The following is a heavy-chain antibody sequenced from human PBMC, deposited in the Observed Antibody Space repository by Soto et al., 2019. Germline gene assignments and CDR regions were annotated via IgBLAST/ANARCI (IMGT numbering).Heavy chain of an antibody. Sequence: GASVKVSCKASGYTFTSYYMHWVRQAPGQGLEWMGIINPSGGSTSYAQKFQGRVTMTRDTSTSTVYMELSSLRSEDTAVYYCARAIVVVTATPSWFDPWGQGTLVTVSS. V-gene: IGHV1-46*01. J-gene: IGHJ5*02. D-gene: IGHD2-21*02. CDR1: GYTFTSYY. CDR2: INPSGGST. CDR3: ARAIVVVTATPSWFDP.